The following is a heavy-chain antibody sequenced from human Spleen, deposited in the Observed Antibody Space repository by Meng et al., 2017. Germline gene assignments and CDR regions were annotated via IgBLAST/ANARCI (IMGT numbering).Heavy chain of an antibody. J-gene: IGHJ4*02. CDR1: GFSFSRYA. Sequence: GGSLRLSCAASGFSFSRYAMTWVRQASGKGLEWVSTISGSGCSTYYADSVKGRFTISRDNSKNTLNLQMNSLRAEDAALYYCAKDQGVAAAGSLSDFESWGQGTLVNVSS. V-gene: IGHV3-23*01. CDR3: AKDQGVAAAGSLSDFES. CDR2: ISGSGCST. D-gene: IGHD6-13*01.